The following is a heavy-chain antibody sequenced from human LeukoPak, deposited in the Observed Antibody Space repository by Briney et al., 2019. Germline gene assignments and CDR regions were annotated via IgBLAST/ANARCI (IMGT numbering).Heavy chain of an antibody. V-gene: IGHV3-48*03. D-gene: IGHD6-25*01. Sequence: PGGSLRLSCAASGFTFSSYEMNWVRQAPGKGLEWVSYISSSGSTIYYADSVKGRFTISRDNAKSSLYLQMNSLRAEDTAVYYCARDLLYSSDWRFYFDYWGQGTLVTVSS. CDR1: GFTFSSYE. J-gene: IGHJ4*02. CDR2: ISSSGSTI. CDR3: ARDLLYSSDWRFYFDY.